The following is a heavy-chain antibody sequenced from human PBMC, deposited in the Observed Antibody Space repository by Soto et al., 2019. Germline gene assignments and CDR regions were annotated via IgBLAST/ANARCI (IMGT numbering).Heavy chain of an antibody. CDR3: ATDDYGIFPY. D-gene: IGHD3-10*01. Sequence: ASVKVSCKVSGYPFTTYYIHWVRQAPGQGLEWMGWIDPRSGGTVYEQKFQGRVTMTRDTSISTVYMDLGGLTSDDTALYYCATDDYGIFPYWGQGSLVTVSS. V-gene: IGHV1-2*02. CDR2: IDPRSGGT. J-gene: IGHJ4*02. CDR1: GYPFTTYY.